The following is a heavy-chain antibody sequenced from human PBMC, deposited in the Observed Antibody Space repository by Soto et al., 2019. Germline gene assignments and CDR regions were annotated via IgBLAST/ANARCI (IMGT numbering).Heavy chain of an antibody. V-gene: IGHV4-31*03. CDR1: GGSINSGGYY. CDR3: ARDYVRRSISRGGMDV. CDR2: ISYSGST. Sequence: QVQLQESGPGLVKPSQTLSLTCTVSGGSINSGGYYWSWIRQHPGKGLEWIGYISYSGSTYYNPSLKSRVTISVDTSKNQFSLKLSSVTAADTAVYHCARDYVRRSISRGGMDVWGQGTTVTVSS. J-gene: IGHJ6*02. D-gene: IGHD3-10*02.